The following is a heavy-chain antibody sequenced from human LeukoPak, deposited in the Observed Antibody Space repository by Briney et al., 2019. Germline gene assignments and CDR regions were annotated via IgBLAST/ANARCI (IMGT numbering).Heavy chain of an antibody. J-gene: IGHJ5*02. CDR3: ARGSTVTDPFDP. D-gene: IGHD4-17*01. CDR2: ISGSGVST. V-gene: IGHV3-23*01. CDR1: GFTFSTYG. Sequence: GGSLRLSCAASGFTFSTYGMSWVRQAPGKGLEWVSGISGSGVSTYYADSVKGRFTISRDNSKNMLFLQLNSLRAEDTAVYYCARGSTVTDPFDPWGQGTLVTVSS.